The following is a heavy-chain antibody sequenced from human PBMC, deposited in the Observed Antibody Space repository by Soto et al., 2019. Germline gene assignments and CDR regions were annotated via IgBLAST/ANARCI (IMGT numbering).Heavy chain of an antibody. V-gene: IGHV1-24*01. D-gene: IGHD3-3*01. CDR1: GYTLTELS. CDR3: ATAIPDYDFWSGRRGYFQH. CDR2: FDPEDGET. Sequence: ASVKVSCKVSGYTLTELSMHWVRQAPGKGLEWMGGFDPEDGETIYAQKFQGRVTMTEDTSTDTAYMELSSLRSEDTAVYYCATAIPDYDFWSGRRGYFQHWGQGTLVTVSS. J-gene: IGHJ1*01.